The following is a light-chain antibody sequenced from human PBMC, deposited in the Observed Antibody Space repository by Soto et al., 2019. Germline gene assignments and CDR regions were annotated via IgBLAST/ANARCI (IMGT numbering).Light chain of an antibody. CDR3: QKYGSPRWT. J-gene: IGKJ1*01. CDR2: GAY. CDR1: QSVGINY. V-gene: IGKV3-20*01. Sequence: LTHTPFTLSLSPGERCTLCCRASQSVGINYLAWYQQNPGQPPRLLIHGAYSRATGIPDRFSGSGSGKEFPPTITRPDPEDFEVHYCQKYGSPRWTPGQGNNVDIK.